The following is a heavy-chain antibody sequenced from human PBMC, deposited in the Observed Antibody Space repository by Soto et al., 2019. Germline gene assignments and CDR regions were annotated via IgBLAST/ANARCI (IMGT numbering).Heavy chain of an antibody. J-gene: IGHJ3*02. CDR3: AKGIRDYDSSGYYYEGAFDI. CDR1: GFTFSSYA. D-gene: IGHD3-22*01. Sequence: VQLLESGGGLVQPGGSLRLSCAASGFTFSSYAMSWVRQAPGKGLEWVSAISGSGGSTYYADSVKGRFTISRDNSKNTLYLQMNSLRAEDTAVYYCAKGIRDYDSSGYYYEGAFDIWGQGTMVTVSS. V-gene: IGHV3-23*01. CDR2: ISGSGGST.